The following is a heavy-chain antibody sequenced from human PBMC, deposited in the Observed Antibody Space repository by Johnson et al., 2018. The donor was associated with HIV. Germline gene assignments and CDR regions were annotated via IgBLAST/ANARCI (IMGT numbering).Heavy chain of an antibody. V-gene: IGHV3-20*04. CDR1: EFTFDGYD. J-gene: IGHJ3*02. CDR2: INWNGGST. Sequence: VQLVESGGGVVRPGGSLRLSCAASEFTFDGYDMSWVRQAPGKGLELVSGINWNGGSTVYADSVKGRFTISRDNAKKSLFLQMNSLKAEDTAFYYCAREGGYSGRYYGHDAFDIWGQGTMVTVSS. D-gene: IGHD1-26*01. CDR3: AREGGYSGRYYGHDAFDI.